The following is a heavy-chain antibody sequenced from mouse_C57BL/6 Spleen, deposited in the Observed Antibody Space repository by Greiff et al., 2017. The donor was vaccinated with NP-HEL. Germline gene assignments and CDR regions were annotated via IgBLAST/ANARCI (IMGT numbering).Heavy chain of an antibody. J-gene: IGHJ4*01. Sequence: EVNVVESGGGLVKPGGSLKLSCAASGFTFSSYAMSWVRQTPEKRLEWVATISDGGSYTYYPDNVKGRFTISRDNAKNNLYLQMSHLKSEDTAMYYCARDGDDYDGYYAMDYWGQGTSVTVSS. CDR2: ISDGGSYT. CDR1: GFTFSSYA. CDR3: ARDGDDYDGYYAMDY. D-gene: IGHD2-4*01. V-gene: IGHV5-4*01.